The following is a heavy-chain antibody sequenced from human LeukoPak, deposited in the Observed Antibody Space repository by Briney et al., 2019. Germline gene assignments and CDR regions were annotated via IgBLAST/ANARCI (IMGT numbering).Heavy chain of an antibody. V-gene: IGHV3-23*01. CDR3: AKPRYSSSSYNWFDP. J-gene: IGHJ5*02. Sequence: PGGSLRLSCAASGFTFSSYAMSWVRQAPGKGLEWVSAISGSGGSTYYADSVKGRFTISRDNSKNTLYLQMNSLRAEDTAVYYCAKPRYSSSSYNWFDPWGQGTLATVSS. CDR2: ISGSGGST. D-gene: IGHD6-13*01. CDR1: GFTFSSYA.